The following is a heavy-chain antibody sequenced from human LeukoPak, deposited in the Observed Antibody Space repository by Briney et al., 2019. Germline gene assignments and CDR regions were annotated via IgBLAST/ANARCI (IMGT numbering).Heavy chain of an antibody. CDR3: AKQRRAKSSLSFYYYYKDG. CDR2: INHSGST. CDR1: GGSFSGYY. J-gene: IGHJ6*03. V-gene: IGHV4-34*01. Sequence: SETLSLTCAVYGGSFSGYYWSWIRQPPGKGLEWIGEINHSGSTNYNPSLKSRVTISVDTSKNQFSLKLSSVTAADTAVYYCAKQRRAKSSLSFYYYYKDGWGKGTTGTISS. D-gene: IGHD6-6*01.